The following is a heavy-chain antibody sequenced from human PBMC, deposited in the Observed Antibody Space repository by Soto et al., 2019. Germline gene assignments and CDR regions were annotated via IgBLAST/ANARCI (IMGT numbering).Heavy chain of an antibody. V-gene: IGHV3-64*01. Sequence: EVQLVESGGGLVQPGGSLRLSCAASGFTFSSYAMHWVRQAPGKGLEYVSAISSNGGSTYYANSVKGRFTISRDNSKNTLYLQMGSLRAEDMAVYYCASEGGGYYFDYWGQGTLVTVSS. CDR2: ISSNGGST. J-gene: IGHJ4*02. CDR3: ASEGGGYYFDY. D-gene: IGHD3-16*01. CDR1: GFTFSSYA.